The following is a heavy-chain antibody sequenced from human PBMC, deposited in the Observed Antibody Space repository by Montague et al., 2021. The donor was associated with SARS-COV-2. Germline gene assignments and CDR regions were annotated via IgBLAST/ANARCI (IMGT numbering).Heavy chain of an antibody. D-gene: IGHD3-10*01. CDR3: ARFFGPYYYGLDV. CDR1: GGSISSSSYY. V-gene: IGHV4-39*07. CDR2: IYYSGST. Sequence: SETLSLTCTVSGGSISSSSYYWGWIRQPPGKGLEWIGSIYYSGSTYYNPSLKSRVTISVDTSKNQFSLKLGSVTAADTAVYYCARFFGPYYYGLDVWGQGTTVTVSS. J-gene: IGHJ6*02.